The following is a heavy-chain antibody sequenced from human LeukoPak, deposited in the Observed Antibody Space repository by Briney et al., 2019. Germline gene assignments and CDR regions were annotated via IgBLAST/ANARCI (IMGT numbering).Heavy chain of an antibody. D-gene: IGHD3-10*01. CDR1: GFTFGDYA. J-gene: IGHJ3*02. Sequence: GGSLRLSCTASGFTFGDYAMSWVRQAPGKGLEWVGFIRSKAYGGTTEYAASVKGRFTISRDDSKNTLYLQMNSLKTEDTAVYYCTTEDYYGSGRKPYIWGQGTMVTVSS. V-gene: IGHV3-49*04. CDR3: TTEDYYGSGRKPYI. CDR2: IRSKAYGGTT.